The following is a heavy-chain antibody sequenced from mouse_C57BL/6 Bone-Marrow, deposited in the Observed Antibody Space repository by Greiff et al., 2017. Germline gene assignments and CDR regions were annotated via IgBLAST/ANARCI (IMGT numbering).Heavy chain of an antibody. CDR2: IWRGGST. CDR3: AKRMVTTKGYYAMDY. V-gene: IGHV2-5*01. Sequence: VQRVESGPGLVQPSQSLSITCTVSGFSLTSYGVHWVRQSPGKGLEWLGVIWRGGSTDYNAAFMSRLSITKDNSKSQVFFKMNSLQADETAIYFCAKRMVTTKGYYAMDYWGQGTSVTVSS. CDR1: GFSLTSYG. D-gene: IGHD2-2*01. J-gene: IGHJ4*01.